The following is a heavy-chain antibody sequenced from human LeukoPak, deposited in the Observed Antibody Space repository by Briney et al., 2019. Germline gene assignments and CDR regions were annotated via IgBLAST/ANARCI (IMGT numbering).Heavy chain of an antibody. CDR3: ATTYYDSRGWFDP. D-gene: IGHD3-22*01. J-gene: IGHJ5*02. Sequence: SSETLSLTCTVFGGSISSYYWSWIRQPPGKGLEWIGYIYYSGSTNYNPSLKSRVTISVDTSKNQFSLKLSSVTAADTAVYYCATTYYDSRGWFDPWGQGTLVTVSS. CDR2: IYYSGST. CDR1: GGSISSYY. V-gene: IGHV4-59*01.